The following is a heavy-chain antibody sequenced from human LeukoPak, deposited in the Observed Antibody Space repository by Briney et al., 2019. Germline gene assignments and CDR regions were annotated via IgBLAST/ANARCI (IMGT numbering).Heavy chain of an antibody. CDR3: ARLPYYYGSGNYY. CDR2: IYYSGST. V-gene: IGHV4-39*01. D-gene: IGHD3-10*01. CDR1: GGSVSSSSYY. J-gene: IGHJ4*02. Sequence: SETLSLTCTVSGGSVSSSSYYWGWIRQPPGKGLEWIGSIYYSGSTYYNPSLKSRVTISVDTSKNQFSLKLSSVAAADTAVYYCARLPYYYGSGNYYWGQGTLVTVSS.